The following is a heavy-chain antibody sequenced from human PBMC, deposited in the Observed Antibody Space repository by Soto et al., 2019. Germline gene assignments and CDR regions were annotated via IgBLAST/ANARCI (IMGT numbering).Heavy chain of an antibody. V-gene: IGHV4-38-2*01. CDR2: IYHSGST. J-gene: IGHJ6*02. CDR1: GYSISSGYY. CDR3: ARVGGYGMDV. Sequence: SETLSLTCAVSGYSISSGYYWGWIRQPPGKGLEWIGSIYHSGSTYNNPSLKSRVTISVDTSKNQFSLKPSSVTAADTAVYYCARVGGYGMDVWGQGTTVTVSS. D-gene: IGHD3-10*01.